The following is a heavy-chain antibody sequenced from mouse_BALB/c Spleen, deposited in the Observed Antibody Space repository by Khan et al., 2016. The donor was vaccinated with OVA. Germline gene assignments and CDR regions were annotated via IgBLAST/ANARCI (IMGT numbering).Heavy chain of an antibody. Sequence: VQLQQSGTVLARPGASVKMSCKVSGYSFTSYLIHWVKQRPGQGLEWIGDIFPGHSDTTYNQKFMDKAKLTAGTSANTAYMELSSLTNEDSAVYFCTRGGYSSFAYWGQGTLVTVSA. CDR2: IFPGHSDT. CDR1: GYSFTSYL. J-gene: IGHJ3*01. D-gene: IGHD1-3*01. V-gene: IGHV1-5*01. CDR3: TRGGYSSFAY.